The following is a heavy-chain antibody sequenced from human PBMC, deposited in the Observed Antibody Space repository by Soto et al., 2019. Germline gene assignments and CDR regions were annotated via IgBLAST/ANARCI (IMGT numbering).Heavy chain of an antibody. D-gene: IGHD2-2*01. Sequence: EVQLVESGGGLVKPGGSLRLSCAASGFTFSRYGMNWLRQAPGKGLEWVASISSSTSYVYYADSVKGRFSISRDNAKNILYLEMYPLRIEDTAVYYCARDPSEGRVGNWFESWGQGTLVTVSS. CDR2: ISSSTSYV. CDR3: ARDPSEGRVGNWFES. CDR1: GFTFSRYG. J-gene: IGHJ5*01. V-gene: IGHV3-21*06.